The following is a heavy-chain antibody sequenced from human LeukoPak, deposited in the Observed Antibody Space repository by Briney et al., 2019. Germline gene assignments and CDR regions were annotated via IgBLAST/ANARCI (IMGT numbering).Heavy chain of an antibody. D-gene: IGHD3-16*02. CDR3: ARGLGELSSSY. Sequence: PGGSLRLSCAASGFTFSSYEMNWVRQAPGKGLEWVSYISSSGSTIYYADSVKGRFTISRDNSKNTLYLEMNSLRAEDTAVYYCARGLGELSSSYWGQGTLVTVSS. CDR2: ISSSGSTI. J-gene: IGHJ4*02. V-gene: IGHV3-48*03. CDR1: GFTFSSYE.